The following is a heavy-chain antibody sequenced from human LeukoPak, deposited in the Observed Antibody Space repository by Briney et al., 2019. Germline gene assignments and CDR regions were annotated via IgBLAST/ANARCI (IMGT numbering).Heavy chain of an antibody. CDR1: GYSFTSYW. CDR3: ARSADDSSGYYFY. D-gene: IGHD3-22*01. CDR2: IYPGDSDT. V-gene: IGHV5-51*01. Sequence: GESLKISCKGSGYSFTSYWIGWVRQMPGKGLEWRGIIYPGDSDTRYSPSFQGQVTISADKSISTAYLQWSSLKASDTAMYYCARSADDSSGYYFYWGQGTLVTVSS. J-gene: IGHJ4*02.